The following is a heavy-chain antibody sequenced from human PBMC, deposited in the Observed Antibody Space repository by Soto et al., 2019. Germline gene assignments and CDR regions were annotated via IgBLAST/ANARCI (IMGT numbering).Heavy chain of an antibody. Sequence: ASVKVSCKASGYTFTSYGISWVRQAPGQGLEWMGWISAYNGNTNYAQKLQGRVTMTTDTSTSTAYMELRGLRSDDTAVYYCAMTTQSYYYYGMDVWGQGTTVTVSS. V-gene: IGHV1-18*04. J-gene: IGHJ6*02. CDR1: GYTFTSYG. CDR2: ISAYNGNT. D-gene: IGHD4-17*01. CDR3: AMTTQSYYYYGMDV.